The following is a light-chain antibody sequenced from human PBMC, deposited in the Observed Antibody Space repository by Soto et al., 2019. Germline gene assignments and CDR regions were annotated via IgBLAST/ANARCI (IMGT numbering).Light chain of an antibody. CDR2: AAS. Sequence: DIQMTQSPSSLSAFLGDRVTITCRASQGISDYLVWYKQKPGKVPKLLIYAASTLQSGVTPRFRGPESGTDFTLTISSLQPEDVATYYCKNYYSAPFSFGTETKVDIK. J-gene: IGKJ3*01. CDR3: KNYYSAPFS. V-gene: IGKV1-27*01. CDR1: QGISDY.